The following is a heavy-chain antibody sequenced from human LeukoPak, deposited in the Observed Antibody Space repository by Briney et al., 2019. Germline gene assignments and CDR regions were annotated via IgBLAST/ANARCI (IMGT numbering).Heavy chain of an antibody. V-gene: IGHV4-4*07. J-gene: IGHJ2*01. D-gene: IGHD6-13*01. CDR2: IYTSGNT. Sequence: SETLSLTCTVSSGSISSYYWSWIRQPAGKGLEWIGRIYTSGNTNYKPSLKSRVTMSVDTSKKQFSLKLSSVTAADTAVYYCARVSSSWYQDWYFDLWGRGTLVTVSS. CDR1: SGSISSYY. CDR3: ARVSSSWYQDWYFDL.